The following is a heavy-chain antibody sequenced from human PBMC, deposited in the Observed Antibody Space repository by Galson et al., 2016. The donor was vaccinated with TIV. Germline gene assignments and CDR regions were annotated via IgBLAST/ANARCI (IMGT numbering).Heavy chain of an antibody. J-gene: IGHJ3*01. D-gene: IGHD5-24*01. V-gene: IGHV5-51*01. CDR1: GSSFSSYW. Sequence: QSGAEVKKPGEPLKISCEGSGSSFSSYWIGWVRHKPGEGLEWIGIIHPADSDTRYSPSFRGQVTMSADKAINGAYLQWRTLKASDSAMYYCAWRKEMTTNRLDAFDLWGQGTMVIVSS. CDR2: IHPADSDT. CDR3: AWRKEMTTNRLDAFDL.